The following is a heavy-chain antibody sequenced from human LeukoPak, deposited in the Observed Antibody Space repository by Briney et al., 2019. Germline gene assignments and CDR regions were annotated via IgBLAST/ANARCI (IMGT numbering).Heavy chain of an antibody. CDR3: VRDNRSYNFDY. CDR1: GFTFRRYW. V-gene: IGHV3-74*01. D-gene: IGHD1-26*01. J-gene: IGHJ4*02. CDR2: IRSDGSTT. Sequence: GGSLRLSCAASGFTFRRYWMHWVRQAPGKGLGWVSCIRSDGSTTSIADSAKGRFTISRDNAKNTVYLQMNSLRAEDTAVYYCVRDNRSYNFDYWGQGTLVTVSS.